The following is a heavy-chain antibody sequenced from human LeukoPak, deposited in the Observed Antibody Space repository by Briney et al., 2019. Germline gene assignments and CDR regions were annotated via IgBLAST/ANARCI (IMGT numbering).Heavy chain of an antibody. CDR1: GFTFDDYG. CDR2: INWNGGST. Sequence: GGSLRLSCAASGFTFDDYGMSWVRQAPGKGLEWVSGINWNGGSTGYADSVKGRFTISRDNAKNSLYLQVNSLRAEDTALYHCARGGYYDSSGRGYFDYWGQGTLVTVSS. CDR3: ARGGYYDSSGRGYFDY. V-gene: IGHV3-20*01. D-gene: IGHD3-22*01. J-gene: IGHJ4*02.